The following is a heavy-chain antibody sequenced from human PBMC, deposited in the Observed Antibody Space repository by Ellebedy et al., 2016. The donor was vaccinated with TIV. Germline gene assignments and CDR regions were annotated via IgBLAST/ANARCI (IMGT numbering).Heavy chain of an antibody. V-gene: IGHV1-2*02. CDR1: GYTFTSYY. J-gene: IGHJ6*02. CDR3: ARGYYYGSGSEHYYYYGMDV. CDR2: INPNSGGT. D-gene: IGHD3-10*01. Sequence: AASVKVSCKASGYTFTSYYMHWVRQAPGHGLEWMGWINPNSGGTNYAQKFQGRVTMTRDTSISTAYMELRRLRSDDTAVYYCARGYYYGSGSEHYYYYGMDVWGQGTTVTVSS.